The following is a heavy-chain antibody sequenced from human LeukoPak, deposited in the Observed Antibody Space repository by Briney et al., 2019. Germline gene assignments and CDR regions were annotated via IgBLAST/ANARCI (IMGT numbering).Heavy chain of an antibody. Sequence: GGSLRLSCAASGFTFSSYGMHWVRQAPGKGLEWVAVISYDGSNKYYADSVKGRFTISRDNSKNTLYLQMNSLRAEDTAVYYCAKDSVTMVRGVMRHWGQGTLVTVSS. CDR3: AKDSVTMVRGVMRH. CDR2: ISYDGSNK. J-gene: IGHJ4*02. V-gene: IGHV3-30*18. D-gene: IGHD3-10*01. CDR1: GFTFSSYG.